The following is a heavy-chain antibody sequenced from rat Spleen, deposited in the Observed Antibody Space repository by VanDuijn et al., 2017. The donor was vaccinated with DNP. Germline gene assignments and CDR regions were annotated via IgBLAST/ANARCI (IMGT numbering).Heavy chain of an antibody. Sequence: EVQLVESGGGLVQPGRSLKLSCAASGFTFSDYNITWVRQAPKKGLEWVATIIYDGSSTYYRDSVKVRFTISRDNAKSTLYLKMDSLRSEDTATYETTESYWFVYWGQGTLVTVSS. CDR2: IIYDGSST. J-gene: IGHJ3*01. CDR1: GFTFSDYN. CDR3: TESYWFVY. D-gene: IGHD1-10*01. V-gene: IGHV5-7*01.